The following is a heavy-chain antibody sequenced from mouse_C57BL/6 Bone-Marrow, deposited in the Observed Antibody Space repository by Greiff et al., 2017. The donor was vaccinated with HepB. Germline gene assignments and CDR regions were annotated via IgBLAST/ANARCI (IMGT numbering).Heavy chain of an antibody. J-gene: IGHJ2*01. D-gene: IGHD2-1*01. CDR3: TFYGNYPYFDY. CDR2: IDPENGDT. V-gene: IGHV14-4*01. CDR1: GFNIKDDY. Sequence: VQLQQSGAELVRPGASVKLSCTASGFNIKDDYMHWVKQRPEQGLEWIGWIDPENGDTEYASKFQGKATITADTSSNTADLQLSSLTSEDTAVYYGTFYGNYPYFDYWGQGTTLTVSS.